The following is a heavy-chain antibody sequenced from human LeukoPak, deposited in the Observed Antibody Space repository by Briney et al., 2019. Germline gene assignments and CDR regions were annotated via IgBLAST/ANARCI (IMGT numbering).Heavy chain of an antibody. J-gene: IGHJ3*02. Sequence: GESLRLSCAASGFTFDDYGMSWVRQAPGKGLEWVSGINWNGDSTSYADSVKGRFTISRDNAKNSLYLQMNSLRAEDTALYYCARAMGVAGNLNDAFDIWGQGTMVTVSS. CDR2: INWNGDST. CDR3: ARAMGVAGNLNDAFDI. V-gene: IGHV3-20*04. CDR1: GFTFDDYG. D-gene: IGHD6-19*01.